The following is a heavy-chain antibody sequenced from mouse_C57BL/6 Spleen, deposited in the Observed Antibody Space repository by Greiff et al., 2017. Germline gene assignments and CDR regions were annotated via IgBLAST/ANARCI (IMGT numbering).Heavy chain of an antibody. CDR2: IDPSDSYT. V-gene: IGHV1-59*01. J-gene: IGHJ1*03. Sequence: QVQLQQPGAELVRPGTSVKLSCKASGYTFTSYWMHWVKQRPGQGLEWIGVIDPSDSYTNYNQKFKGKATLTVDTSSSTAYMQLSSLTSEDSAVYYCARLLQYFDVWGTGTTVTVSS. D-gene: IGHD1-1*01. CDR1: GYTFTSYW. CDR3: ARLLQYFDV.